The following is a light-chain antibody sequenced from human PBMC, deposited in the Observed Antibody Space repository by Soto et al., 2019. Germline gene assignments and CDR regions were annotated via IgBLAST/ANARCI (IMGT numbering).Light chain of an antibody. J-gene: IGLJ2*01. CDR3: SSYAGTNKYII. V-gene: IGLV2-8*01. CDR1: SSDVGAYNF. CDR2: EVT. Sequence: QSVLTQPPSASGSPGQSVTISCTGTSSDVGAYNFVSWYQQHPGKAPKLMISEVTKRPSGVPDRFSGSKSGNTASLTVSGLQAEDEADYYCSSYAGTNKYIIFGGGTKLTVL.